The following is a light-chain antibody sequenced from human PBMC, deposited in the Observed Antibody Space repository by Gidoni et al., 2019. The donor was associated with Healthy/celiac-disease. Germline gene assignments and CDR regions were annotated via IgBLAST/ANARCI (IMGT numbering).Light chain of an antibody. CDR1: QSVSSK. CDR2: GAS. J-gene: IGKJ1*01. Sequence: EIVMTQSPATLSVSPGERATLSCRASQSVSSKLAWYQQKPGQAPRLLIYGASTRATGIPARFSGSGSGTEFTLTISSRQSEDFAVYYCQQYNNWPTWTFXQXTKVEIK. V-gene: IGKV3-15*01. CDR3: QQYNNWPTWT.